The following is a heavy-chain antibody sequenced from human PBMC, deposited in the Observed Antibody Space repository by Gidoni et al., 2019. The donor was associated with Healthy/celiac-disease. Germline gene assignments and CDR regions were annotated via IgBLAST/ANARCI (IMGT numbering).Heavy chain of an antibody. CDR3: ARGGKYYYDSSGYYGDWYFDL. CDR2: IYYSGST. D-gene: IGHD3-22*01. J-gene: IGHJ2*01. CDR1: GGSISSGGYY. Sequence: QVQLQESGPGLVKPSQPLSLTCTVSGGSISSGGYYWSWIRQHPGKGLEWIGYIYYSGSTYYNPSLKSRVTISVDTSKNQCSLKLSSVTAADTAVYYCARGGKYYYDSSGYYGDWYFDLWGRGTLVTVSS. V-gene: IGHV4-31*03.